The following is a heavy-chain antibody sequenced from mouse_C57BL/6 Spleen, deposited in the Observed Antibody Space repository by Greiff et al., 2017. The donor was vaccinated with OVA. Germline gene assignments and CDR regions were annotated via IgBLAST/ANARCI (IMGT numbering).Heavy chain of an antibody. Sequence: QVQLQQPGAELVKPGASVKLSCNASGYTFTSYWMHWVKQRPGPGLEWIGMIHPNSGSTNYNEKFKSKATLTVDKSSSTAYMQLSSLTSEDSAVYYCARLLLRSSYAMDYWGQGTSVTVSS. CDR1: GYTFTSYW. CDR2: IHPNSGST. CDR3: ARLLLRSSYAMDY. J-gene: IGHJ4*01. D-gene: IGHD1-1*01. V-gene: IGHV1-64*01.